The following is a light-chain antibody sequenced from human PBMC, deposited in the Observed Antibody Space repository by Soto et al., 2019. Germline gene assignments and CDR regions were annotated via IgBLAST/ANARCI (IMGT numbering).Light chain of an antibody. CDR2: AAS. CDR1: QAISTY. CDR3: QQSYSSIT. Sequence: DIHLTESPSLLSASLGDRGTITCRASQAISTYLAWYQQTSGKAPKLLISAASTLQRGVPSRFCGSGSGTQFTLTISSLQPEDFATYYCQQSYSSITFGQGTRLEIK. V-gene: IGKV1-9*01. J-gene: IGKJ5*01.